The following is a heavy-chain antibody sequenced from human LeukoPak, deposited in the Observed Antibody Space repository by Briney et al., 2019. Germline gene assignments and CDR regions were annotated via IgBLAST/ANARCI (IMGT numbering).Heavy chain of an antibody. CDR2: IRSKTYGETT. CDR1: GFTVSSTC. Sequence: PGGSLRLSCAASGFTVSSTCMGWVRQAPGKGLEWVGFIRSKTYGETTEYAASVKGSFTISRDDSKSIAYLQMNSLKTEDTGVYYCTRDHDFWSGYPSSFFGYWGQGTLVTVSS. V-gene: IGHV3-49*04. D-gene: IGHD3-3*01. J-gene: IGHJ4*02. CDR3: TRDHDFWSGYPSSFFGY.